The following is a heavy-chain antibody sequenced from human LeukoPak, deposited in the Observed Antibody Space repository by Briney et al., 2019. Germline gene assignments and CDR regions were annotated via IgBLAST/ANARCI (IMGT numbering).Heavy chain of an antibody. J-gene: IGHJ6*03. V-gene: IGHV3-15*01. D-gene: IGHD1-14*01. CDR1: GFSFSNAW. CDR3: TTVGINDYSYMDV. CDR2: IKSKADGETR. Sequence: KPGGSLRLSCAASGFSFSNAWMSWVRQAPGKGLEWVGRIKSKADGETRDYAAPVKGKFTISRDDSENTLYLQMNRLITEDTAVYYCTTVGINDYSYMDVWGKGTTVTVSS.